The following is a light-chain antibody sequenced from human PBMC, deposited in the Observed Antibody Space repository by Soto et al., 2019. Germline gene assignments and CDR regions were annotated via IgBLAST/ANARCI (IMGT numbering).Light chain of an antibody. CDR1: QSVSSY. CDR2: DAS. J-gene: IGKJ1*01. V-gene: IGKV3-11*01. Sequence: EIVLTQSPATLSLSPGERATLSCRASQSVSSYLAWYQQKPGQAPRLLIYDASNRATGIPARFSGSVSGTDFTRTISSLVPEDFAVYYCQQRGAFGQGTKVEIK. CDR3: QQRGA.